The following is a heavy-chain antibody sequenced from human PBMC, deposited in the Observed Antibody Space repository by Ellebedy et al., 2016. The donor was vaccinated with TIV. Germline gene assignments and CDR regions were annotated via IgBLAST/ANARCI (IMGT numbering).Heavy chain of an antibody. D-gene: IGHD1-26*01. V-gene: IGHV3-20*03. Sequence: GGSLRLSXSVSGFTLEDHGMSWVRQVPGKGLEWVSGINWNGGSTGYADSVQGRFTIYKDNAKNSVYLEMNGLRVEDTALYYCARGYSYGGFYYGMEVWGQGTTVIVSS. CDR1: GFTLEDHG. CDR3: ARGYSYGGFYYGMEV. CDR2: INWNGGST. J-gene: IGHJ6*02.